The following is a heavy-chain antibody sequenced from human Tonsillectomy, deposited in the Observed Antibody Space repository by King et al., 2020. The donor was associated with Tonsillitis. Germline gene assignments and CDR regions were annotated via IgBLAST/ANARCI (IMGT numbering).Heavy chain of an antibody. CDR1: GFTFSSYP. J-gene: IGHJ6*02. CDR3: ARAATITTQVWWDYGMDV. V-gene: IGHV3-30-3*01. Sequence: QVQLVESGGGLVQPGRSLRLSCADSGFTFSSYPMHWVRQAPGKGLEWVAVISYDGSSKYYADSVKGRFTISRDNSKNTLYLQMNSLRAEDTAVYYCARAATITTQVWWDYGMDVWGQGTTVTVSS. D-gene: IGHD4-11*01. CDR2: ISYDGSSK.